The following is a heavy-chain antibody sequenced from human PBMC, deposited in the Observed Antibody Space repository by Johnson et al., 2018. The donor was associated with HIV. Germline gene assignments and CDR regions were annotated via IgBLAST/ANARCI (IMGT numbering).Heavy chain of an antibody. D-gene: IGHD2-15*01. CDR1: GFTFSDYY. Sequence: VQLVESGGGLVKPGGSLRLSCAASGFTFSDYYMSWIRQAPGKGLMWVSRISGDGSSSSYADSVKGRFTISRDNSKNTLYLQMNSLRAEDTAVYYCARTPIRTSDTGAFDIWGQGTMVTVSS. CDR2: ISGDGSSS. V-gene: IGHV3-74*02. J-gene: IGHJ3*02. CDR3: ARTPIRTSDTGAFDI.